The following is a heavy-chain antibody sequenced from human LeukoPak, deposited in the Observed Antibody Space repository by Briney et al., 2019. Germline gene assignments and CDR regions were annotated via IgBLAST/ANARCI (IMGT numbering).Heavy chain of an antibody. CDR3: ARDRDDSTTVTTPLYFDY. Sequence: GGSLRLSCAASGFTFSSYEMNWVRQAPGKGLEWVSYISSSGSTIYYADSVTGRFTISRDNAKNSLYLQMNSLRAEDTAVYYCARDRDDSTTVTTPLYFDYWGQGTLVTVSS. CDR1: GFTFSSYE. J-gene: IGHJ4*02. V-gene: IGHV3-48*03. CDR2: ISSSGSTI. D-gene: IGHD4-17*01.